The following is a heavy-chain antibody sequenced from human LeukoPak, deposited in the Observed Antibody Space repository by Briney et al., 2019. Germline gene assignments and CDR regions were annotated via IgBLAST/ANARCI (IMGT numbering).Heavy chain of an antibody. Sequence: GGSLRLSCAASGFTFSNYGVHWVRQAPGKGLEWVAFIRYDGSNKYYADSVKGRFTISRDNSKNTLYLQMNSLRAEDTAVYYCARGGKRAVAGTRSPQYFQHWGQGTLVTVSS. V-gene: IGHV3-30*02. CDR2: IRYDGSNK. CDR1: GFTFSNYG. J-gene: IGHJ1*01. CDR3: ARGGKRAVAGTRSPQYFQH. D-gene: IGHD6-19*01.